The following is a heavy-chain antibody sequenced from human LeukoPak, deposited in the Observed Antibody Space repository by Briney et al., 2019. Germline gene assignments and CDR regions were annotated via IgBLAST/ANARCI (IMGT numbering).Heavy chain of an antibody. CDR2: ISSSSSYI. J-gene: IGHJ4*02. CDR1: GFTFSSYS. V-gene: IGHV3-21*01. Sequence: GGSLRLSCAASGFTFSSYSMNWVRQAPGKGLEWVSSISSSSSYIYHADSVKGRFTISRDNAKNSLYLQMNSLRAEDTAVYYCARAKSSGWYGALGYWGQGTLVTVSS. D-gene: IGHD6-19*01. CDR3: ARAKSSGWYGALGY.